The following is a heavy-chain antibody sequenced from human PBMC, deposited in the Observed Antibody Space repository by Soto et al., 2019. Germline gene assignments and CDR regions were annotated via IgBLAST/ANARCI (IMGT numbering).Heavy chain of an antibody. V-gene: IGHV4-31*03. CDR3: ARSPGRRGNIDY. CDR2: IYYSGST. CDR1: GGSISSGSYY. J-gene: IGHJ4*02. Sequence: QVQLQESGPGLVKPSQTLSLTCTVSGGSISSGSYYWSWIRQHPGKGLEWIGYIYYSGSTYYNPSLKYRVTITVDTSKIQFSLKLSSVTAADTAVYYCARSPGRRGNIDYWGQGTLVTVSS. D-gene: IGHD3-10*01.